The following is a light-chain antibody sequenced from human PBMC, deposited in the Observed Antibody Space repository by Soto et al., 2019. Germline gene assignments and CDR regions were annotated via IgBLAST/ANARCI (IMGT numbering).Light chain of an antibody. CDR3: QQYNNWPTWT. CDR2: CAS. Sequence: ELVMPHSPAPLSVSPGERGTLSCRASQSGSSTFAWYQQQPGQAARLLLYCASTRATGMPARFSGSGSGTEFTLTISSLQSEEFAVSYCQQYNNWPTWTFGQGTKVDIK. CDR1: QSGSST. V-gene: IGKV3-15*01. J-gene: IGKJ1*01.